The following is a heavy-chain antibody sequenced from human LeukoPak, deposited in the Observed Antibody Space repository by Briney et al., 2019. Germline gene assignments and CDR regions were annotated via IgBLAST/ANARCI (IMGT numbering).Heavy chain of an antibody. Sequence: GGSLRLSCAASGFTFTTYAMSWVRQAPGKGLEWVSTISVNGDRTYFADSVKGRFTIYRDHSRNTLYLQMSSLRVEDTAIYYCAKDASADYHDWGSYRSDSWGQGTLVTVSS. V-gene: IGHV3-23*01. CDR1: GFTFTTYA. CDR3: AKDASADYHDWGSYRSDS. CDR2: ISVNGDRT. D-gene: IGHD3-16*02. J-gene: IGHJ4*02.